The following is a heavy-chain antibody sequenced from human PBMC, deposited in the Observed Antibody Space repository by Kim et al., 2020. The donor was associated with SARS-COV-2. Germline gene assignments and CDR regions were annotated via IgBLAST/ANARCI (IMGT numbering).Heavy chain of an antibody. CDR3: ARDSVGYCRGGSCYKAFDP. D-gene: IGHD2-15*01. J-gene: IGHJ5*02. V-gene: IGHV4-4*06. Sequence: KSRVTKSVDTSKNQFSLKLSSVTAADTAVYYCARDSVGYCRGGSCYKAFDPWGQGTLVTVSS.